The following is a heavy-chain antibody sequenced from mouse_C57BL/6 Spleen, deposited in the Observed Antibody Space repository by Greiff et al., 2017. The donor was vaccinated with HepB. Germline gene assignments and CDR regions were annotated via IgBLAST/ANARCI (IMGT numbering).Heavy chain of an antibody. D-gene: IGHD2-5*01. J-gene: IGHJ4*01. Sequence: VQLQQPGAELVMPGASVKLSCKASGYTFTSYWMHWVKQRPGQGLEWIGEIDPSDSYTNYNQKFKGKSTLTVDKSSSTAYMQLSSLTSEDSAVYYCARRDYYSNFYAMDYWGQGTSVTVSS. CDR1: GYTFTSYW. V-gene: IGHV1-69*01. CDR3: ARRDYYSNFYAMDY. CDR2: IDPSDSYT.